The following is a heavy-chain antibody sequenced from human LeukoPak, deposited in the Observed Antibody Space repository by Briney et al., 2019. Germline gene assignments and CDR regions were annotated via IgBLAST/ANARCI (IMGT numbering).Heavy chain of an antibody. V-gene: IGHV1-69*05. J-gene: IGHJ3*01. CDR3: ARDLYCTHGICHSPGAFDL. CDR2: IIPIFGTT. CDR1: GDSFGSYS. Sequence: SVKVSCKSAGDSFGSYSFSWVRLAPGQGLEWMGVIIPIFGTTKYAQKFQGRVTITTDESTSTAYMELSSLRSEDTAVYYCARDLYCTHGICHSPGAFDLWGQGTMVTVSS. D-gene: IGHD2-8*01.